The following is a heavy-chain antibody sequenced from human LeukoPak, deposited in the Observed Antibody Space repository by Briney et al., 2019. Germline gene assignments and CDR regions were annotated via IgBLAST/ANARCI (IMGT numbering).Heavy chain of an antibody. Sequence: GGPLRLSNAASGFTFSDYYMSWIRQAPGERVEWVSYISSSGSTIYYAYSVKGRFTISRDNAKNSLYLQMNSLRAEDTAVYYCAKEGTYSSSWYGDYWGQGTLVTVSS. V-gene: IGHV3-11*01. CDR1: GFTFSDYY. J-gene: IGHJ4*02. D-gene: IGHD6-13*01. CDR2: ISSSGSTI. CDR3: AKEGTYSSSWYGDY.